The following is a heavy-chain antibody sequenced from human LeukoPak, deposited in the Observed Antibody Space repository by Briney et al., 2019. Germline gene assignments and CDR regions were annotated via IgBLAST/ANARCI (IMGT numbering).Heavy chain of an antibody. CDR3: ARSHSVWTSFDY. D-gene: IGHD3/OR15-3a*01. Sequence: SETLSLTCTVSGGSISTYYWSWIRQPPGKGLEWIGFIYYSGSTNYNPSLKSRVTISVDTSKNQFSLKLSSVTAADTAVYYCARSHSVWTSFDYWGQGTLVTVTS. J-gene: IGHJ4*02. V-gene: IGHV4-59*01. CDR1: GGSISTYY. CDR2: IYYSGST.